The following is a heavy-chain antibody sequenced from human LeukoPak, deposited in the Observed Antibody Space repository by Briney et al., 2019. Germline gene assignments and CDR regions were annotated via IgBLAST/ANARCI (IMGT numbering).Heavy chain of an antibody. D-gene: IGHD2-2*01. CDR1: GDSISRGGYY. CDR3: ARGLDQVAAALVGFDP. V-gene: IGHV4-30-2*01. CDR2: IYHSGST. Sequence: SEALSLTCTVSGDSISRGGYYWSWIRQPPGKGLEWIGYIYHSGSTYHNPSLKSRLTISIDRSKNLFSLKLNSVTAADTAVYYCARGLDQVAAALVGFDPWGPGTLVTVSS. J-gene: IGHJ5*02.